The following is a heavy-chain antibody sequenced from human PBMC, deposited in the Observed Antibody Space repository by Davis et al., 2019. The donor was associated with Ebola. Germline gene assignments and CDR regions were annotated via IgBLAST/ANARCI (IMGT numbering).Heavy chain of an antibody. V-gene: IGHV1-2*04. CDR2: INTETGET. J-gene: IGHJ6*02. D-gene: IGHD3-9*01. Sequence: ASVKVSCKASGYIFTGYYVHWVRQAPGQGPEWMGWINTETGETNYVEKFQDWVTMTRDTSINTAYMELSRLRSDDTAVYYCARDGSGQYYDIVTGYVLRGVYYYGMDVWGQGTTVTVSS. CDR3: ARDGSGQYYDIVTGYVLRGVYYYGMDV. CDR1: GYIFTGYY.